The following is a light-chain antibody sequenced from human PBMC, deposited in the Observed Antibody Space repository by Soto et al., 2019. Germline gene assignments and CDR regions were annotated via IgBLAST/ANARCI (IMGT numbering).Light chain of an antibody. V-gene: IGKV1-27*01. CDR2: AAS. CDR1: QGISIY. Sequence: DIQMTQSPSSLSASVGDRVTITCRASQGISIYLAWYQQKPGEVPQLLIYAASTLQSGVPSRFSGSGSGTDFTLTINSLQPEDVATYCCQKYDNAPRAFGQGTRVDIK. CDR3: QKYDNAPRA. J-gene: IGKJ1*01.